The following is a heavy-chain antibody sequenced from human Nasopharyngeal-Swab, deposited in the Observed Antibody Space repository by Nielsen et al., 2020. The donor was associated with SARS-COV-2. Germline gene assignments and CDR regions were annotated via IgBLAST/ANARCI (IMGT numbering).Heavy chain of an antibody. CDR3: ARMYYDILTGWYYYYGMDV. J-gene: IGHJ6*02. V-gene: IGHV1-18*01. Sequence: WVRQAPGQGLEWMGWTSAYNGNTNYAQKLQGRVTMTTDTSTSTAYMELRSLRSDDTAVYYCARMYYDILTGWYYYYGMDVWGQGTTVTVSS. D-gene: IGHD3-9*01. CDR2: TSAYNGNT.